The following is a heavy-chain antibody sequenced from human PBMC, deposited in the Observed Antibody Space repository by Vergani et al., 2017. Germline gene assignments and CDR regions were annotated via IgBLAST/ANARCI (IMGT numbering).Heavy chain of an antibody. Sequence: ELQLVESGGGLVQPGGSLRLSCAASGSTVSGNYMTWVRQAPGKGLEWVSLIYSGDETYYADSVKGRVTISRDTAKNTLHLQINNLRVEDTAVYYYARGNYYGSESYVDPWGQGTLVTVSS. D-gene: IGHD3-10*01. CDR1: GSTVSGNY. CDR3: ARGNYYGSESYVDP. J-gene: IGHJ5*02. V-gene: IGHV3-66*02. CDR2: IYSGDET.